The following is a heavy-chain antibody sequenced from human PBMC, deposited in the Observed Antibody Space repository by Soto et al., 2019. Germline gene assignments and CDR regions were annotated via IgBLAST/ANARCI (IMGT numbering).Heavy chain of an antibody. Sequence: EVQLVESGGGLIQPGGSLRLSCAASGFSVSRNYMSGVRQAPGKGLEWVSVIYSGGNTHYADSVKGRFTISRDNSKNTLYLQMNSLRAEDTAVYYCARDSTWIPYYHYGMDVWGQGTTVTVSS. D-gene: IGHD5-18*01. V-gene: IGHV3-53*01. CDR1: GFSVSRNY. CDR3: ARDSTWIPYYHYGMDV. CDR2: IYSGGNT. J-gene: IGHJ6*02.